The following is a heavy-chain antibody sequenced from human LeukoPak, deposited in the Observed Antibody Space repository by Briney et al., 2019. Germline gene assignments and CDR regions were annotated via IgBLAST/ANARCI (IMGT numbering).Heavy chain of an antibody. D-gene: IGHD6-19*01. CDR3: ARGSSPKSRIAVAGNWFDP. Sequence: SETLSLTCTVSGGSISSGGYYWSWIRQHPGKGLEWIGYIYYSGSTYYNPSLKSRVTISVDTSKNQFSLKLSSVTAADTAVYYCARGSSPKSRIAVAGNWFDPWGQGTLVTVSS. CDR1: GGSISSGGYY. V-gene: IGHV4-31*03. J-gene: IGHJ5*02. CDR2: IYYSGST.